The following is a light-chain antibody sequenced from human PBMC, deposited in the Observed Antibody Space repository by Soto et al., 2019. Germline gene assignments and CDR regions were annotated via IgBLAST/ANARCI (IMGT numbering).Light chain of an antibody. CDR3: SSYTSNNNLL. V-gene: IGLV2-14*03. CDR2: DVT. Sequence: QSVRTQPASVSGSPGQSITISCTGTSSDVGGSDYVSWYQQHPGKAPKLMIYDVTNRPSGVSNRFSGSKSDNTASLTISGLQAEDEADYYCSSYTSNNNLLFGGGTKLTVL. J-gene: IGLJ2*01. CDR1: SSDVGGSDY.